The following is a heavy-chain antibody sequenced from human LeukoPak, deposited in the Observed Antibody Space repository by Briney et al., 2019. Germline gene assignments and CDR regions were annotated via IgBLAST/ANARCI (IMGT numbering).Heavy chain of an antibody. CDR1: GGSISSGGYY. V-gene: IGHV4-30-2*01. CDR3: ARASDTIFGVVPY. D-gene: IGHD3-3*01. CDR2: IYHTGST. J-gene: IGHJ4*02. Sequence: SETLSLTCTVSGGSISSGGYYWSWIRQPPGKGLEWIGYIYHTGSTYYDPSLKSRVTISVDRSKNQFSLKLSSVTAADTAVYYCARASDTIFGVVPYWGQGTLVTVSS.